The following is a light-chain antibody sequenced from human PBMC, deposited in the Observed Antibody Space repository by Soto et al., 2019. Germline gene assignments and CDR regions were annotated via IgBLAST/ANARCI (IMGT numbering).Light chain of an antibody. Sequence: ETVLTQSPATLSLSPGERATLSCRASQSVSSYLAWYQQKPGQAPRLLIYDASNRATGIPARFSGSGSGTDFTLTISSLEPEDFAVYYCQQRSNWPPFTFGGGTKVEIK. CDR2: DAS. V-gene: IGKV3-11*01. CDR3: QQRSNWPPFT. CDR1: QSVSSY. J-gene: IGKJ4*01.